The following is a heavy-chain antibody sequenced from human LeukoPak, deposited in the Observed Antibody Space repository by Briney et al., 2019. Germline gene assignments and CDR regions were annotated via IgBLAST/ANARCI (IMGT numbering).Heavy chain of an antibody. Sequence: SVKVSCRASGGTFSSYATSWVRQAPGQGLEWMGRIIPILGIANYAQKFQGRVTITADKSTSTAYMELSSLRSEDTAVYYCARGKTTSWFDPWGQGTLVTVSS. D-gene: IGHD4-4*01. CDR1: GGTFSSYA. CDR2: IIPILGIA. CDR3: ARGKTTSWFDP. J-gene: IGHJ5*02. V-gene: IGHV1-69*04.